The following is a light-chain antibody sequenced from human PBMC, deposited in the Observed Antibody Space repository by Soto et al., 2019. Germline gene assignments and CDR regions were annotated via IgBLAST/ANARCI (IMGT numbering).Light chain of an antibody. CDR1: QSISSW. J-gene: IGKJ1*01. CDR3: QQYNSYSPV. CDR2: DAS. V-gene: IGKV1-5*01. Sequence: DIQMTQSPSTLSASVGDRVTITCRASQSISSWLAWYQQKPGKAPKLLIYDASSLESGVPSRFSGSGSGTEFTLTISRLQPDDFATYYCQQYNSYSPVFGQGTKVEIK.